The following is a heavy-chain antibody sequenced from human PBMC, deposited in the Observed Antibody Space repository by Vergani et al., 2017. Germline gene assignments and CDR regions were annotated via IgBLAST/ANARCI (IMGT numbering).Heavy chain of an antibody. V-gene: IGHV4-61*02. CDR2: FYTGGGT. D-gene: IGHD6-13*01. J-gene: IGHJ6*02. CDR3: ARDPLYSTTWPFLLLDMDV. Sequence: QVQLQESGPGLVRPSQTLSLTCTVSGGSISSGSYYWSWFRPPAWKGLEWIGRFYTGGGTSYNPSLKSRVTISVDTSKNQFSLQLSSVTAADTAVYYCARDPLYSTTWPFLLLDMDVWGQGTTVTVSS. CDR1: GGSISSGSYY.